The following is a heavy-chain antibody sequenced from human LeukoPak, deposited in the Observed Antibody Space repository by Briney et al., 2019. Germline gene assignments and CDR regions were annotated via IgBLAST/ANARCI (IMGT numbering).Heavy chain of an antibody. V-gene: IGHV4-4*07. D-gene: IGHD1-26*01. J-gene: IGHJ5*02. CDR2: IYTSGST. Sequence: PSETLSLTCTASGGSISTYYWSWIRQPAGKGLEWIGRIYTSGSTNYNPSLKSRVAMSVDTSKNQFSLNLISVTAADTAVYYCARDFSGGYDRTWFDPWGQGTLVTVSS. CDR1: GGSISTYY. CDR3: ARDFSGGYDRTWFDP.